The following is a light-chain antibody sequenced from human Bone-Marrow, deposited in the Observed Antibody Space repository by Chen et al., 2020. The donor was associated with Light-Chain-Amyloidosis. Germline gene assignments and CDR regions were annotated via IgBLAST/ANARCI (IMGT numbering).Light chain of an antibody. CDR3: QVWDRSSDRPV. CDR2: DCI. Sequence: SYVTTQLSSVLVAPGQQATIAWGGNNIGSTSVHWYQQTPGQAPLLVVYDCIDRPSGIPERLSGSNSVNTATLTISRVEAGDDADYYCQVWDRSSDRPVFGGGTKLTVL. V-gene: IGLV3-21*02. CDR1: NIGSTS. J-gene: IGLJ3*02.